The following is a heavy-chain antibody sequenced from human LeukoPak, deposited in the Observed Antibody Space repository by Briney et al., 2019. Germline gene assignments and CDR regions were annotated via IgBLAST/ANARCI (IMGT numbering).Heavy chain of an antibody. CDR1: GFTFSSYA. CDR2: ISYDGSNK. V-gene: IGHV3-30*04. D-gene: IGHD2-2*01. Sequence: QPGGSLRLSCAASGFTFSSYAMHWGRQAPGKGLEWVAVISYDGSNKYYADSVKGRFTISRDNSKNTLYLQMTSLRAEDTAVYYCAKGMEDIVVGYYYYYMDVWGKGTTVTVSS. CDR3: AKGMEDIVVGYYYYYMDV. J-gene: IGHJ6*03.